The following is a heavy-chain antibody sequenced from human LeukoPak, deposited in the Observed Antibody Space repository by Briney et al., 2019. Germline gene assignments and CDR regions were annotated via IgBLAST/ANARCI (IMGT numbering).Heavy chain of an antibody. CDR3: ARGPSITMVRGGQWYYYMDV. CDR1: GYTFTSYY. V-gene: IGHV1-46*01. J-gene: IGHJ6*03. D-gene: IGHD3-10*01. CDR2: INPSGGST. Sequence: AASVTVSCTASGYTFTSYYIHWVRQAPGQGLEGMGLINPSGGSTNYAQKFQGRVTMTRDTSTSTVYMELSSLRSEDTAVYYCARGPSITMVRGGQWYYYMDVWGKGTTVTISS.